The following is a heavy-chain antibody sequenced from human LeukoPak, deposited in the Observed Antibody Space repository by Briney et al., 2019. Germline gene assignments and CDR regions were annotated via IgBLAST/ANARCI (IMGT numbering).Heavy chain of an antibody. CDR1: GGSFSGYY. Sequence: SETLSLTCAVYGGSFSGYYWSWIRQPPGKGLEWIGEINHSGSTNYNPSLKSRVTISVHTSKNQFSLKLSSVTAADTAVYYCARLSGYDWESFYDYWGQGTLVTASS. D-gene: IGHD5-12*01. J-gene: IGHJ4*02. CDR3: ARLSGYDWESFYDY. V-gene: IGHV4-34*01. CDR2: INHSGST.